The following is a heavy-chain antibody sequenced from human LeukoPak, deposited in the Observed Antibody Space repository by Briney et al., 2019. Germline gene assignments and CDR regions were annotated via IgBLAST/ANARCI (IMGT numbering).Heavy chain of an antibody. D-gene: IGHD4-17*01. CDR2: ISGSGTNT. J-gene: IGHJ4*02. CDR1: GFTFSSYG. V-gene: IGHV3-23*01. Sequence: GGSLRLSCAASGFTFSSYGMSWVRQAPGKGLEWVSTISGSGTNTYYADSVKGRFTISRDNSKNTLYLQMNSLRAEDTAVYYCAKEPADDYGEVFDYWGQGTLVTVSS. CDR3: AKEPADDYGEVFDY.